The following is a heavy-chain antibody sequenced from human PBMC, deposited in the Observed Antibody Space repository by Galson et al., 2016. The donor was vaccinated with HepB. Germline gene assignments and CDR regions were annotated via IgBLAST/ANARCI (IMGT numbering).Heavy chain of an antibody. CDR1: GGSISSGNYY. CDR2: IYYSGNP. CDR3: ARGGYFDWFNDLDSYAMDV. V-gene: IGHV4-39*01. Sequence: ETLSLTCTVSGGSISSGNYYWSWIRQPPGKGLEWIGYIYYSGNPYYNPSLKSRVTISVDTSKNQFSLNLNSVAAADTAVYYCARGGYFDWFNDLDSYAMDVWGQGTTVTVS. J-gene: IGHJ6*02. D-gene: IGHD3-9*01.